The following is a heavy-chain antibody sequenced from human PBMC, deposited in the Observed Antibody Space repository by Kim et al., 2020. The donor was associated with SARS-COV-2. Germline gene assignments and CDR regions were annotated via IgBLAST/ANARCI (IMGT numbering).Heavy chain of an antibody. Sequence: LSLTCAASGFNFDDYMMHWIRQRPGKGLEWVSLINWDGSNSYSSDSVKGRFTISRDNSKNSLSLHMNSLRSEDTGLYYCAKGKDRGAYGSAFDVWGRGTMIIVFS. CDR1: GFNFDDYM. D-gene: IGHD1-26*01. CDR2: INWDGSNS. J-gene: IGHJ3*01. CDR3: AKGKDRGAYGSAFDV. V-gene: IGHV3-43*01.